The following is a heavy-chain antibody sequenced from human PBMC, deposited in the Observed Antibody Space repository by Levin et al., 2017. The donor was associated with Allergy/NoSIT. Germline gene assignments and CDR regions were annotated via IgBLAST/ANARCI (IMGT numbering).Heavy chain of an antibody. V-gene: IGHV3-48*03. Sequence: HTGGSLRLSCAASGFTFSSYEMNWVRQAPGKGLEWVSYISSSGSTIYYADSVKGRFTISRDNAKNSLYLQMNSLRAEDTAVYYCARDAPYSNYFDYWGQGTLVTVSS. D-gene: IGHD4-11*01. J-gene: IGHJ4*02. CDR3: ARDAPYSNYFDY. CDR1: GFTFSSYE. CDR2: ISSSGSTI.